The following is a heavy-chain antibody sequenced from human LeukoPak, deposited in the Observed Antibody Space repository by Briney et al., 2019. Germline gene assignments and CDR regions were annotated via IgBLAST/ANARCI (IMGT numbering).Heavy chain of an antibody. V-gene: IGHV1-8*01. J-gene: IGHJ4*02. CDR3: ARGYCSGGSCYLYYFDY. CDR2: MNPNSGNT. D-gene: IGHD2-15*01. CDR1: GYTSTSYD. Sequence: ASVKVSCKASGYTSTSYDINWVRQATGQGLEWMGWMNPNSGNTGYAQKFQGRVTMTRNTSISTAYMELSSLRSEDTAVYYCARGYCSGGSCYLYYFDYWGQGTLVTVSS.